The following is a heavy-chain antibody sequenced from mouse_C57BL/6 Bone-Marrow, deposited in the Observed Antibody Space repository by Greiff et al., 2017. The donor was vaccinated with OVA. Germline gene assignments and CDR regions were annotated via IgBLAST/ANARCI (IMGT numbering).Heavy chain of an antibody. CDR1: GFTFTDYY. J-gene: IGHJ4*01. CDR3: ARYFAMDY. V-gene: IGHV7-3*01. CDR2: IRNKANGYTT. Sequence: EVKVVESGGGLVQPGGSLCLSCAASGFTFTDYYMSWVRQPPGKALEWLGFIRNKANGYTTEYSASVKGRFTISRDNSQSILYLQMNALRAEDSATYYCARYFAMDYWGQGTSVTVSS.